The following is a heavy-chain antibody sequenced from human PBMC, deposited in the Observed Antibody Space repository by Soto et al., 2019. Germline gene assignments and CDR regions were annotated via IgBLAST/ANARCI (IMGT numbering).Heavy chain of an antibody. V-gene: IGHV3-15*01. CDR2: IKSRTENETT. J-gene: IGHJ4*02. CDR3: DKVLTEDHSWFDD. Sequence: PVGSLRLSCAASGCTFSNVWLSWVRHRPGKGLEWLGRIKSRTENETTDYASPARGRFIISRDDSKNMLYLQLNSLKSEDTGVYSCDKVLTEDHSWFDDWGQGTLVTVSS. D-gene: IGHD3-9*01. CDR1: GCTFSNVW.